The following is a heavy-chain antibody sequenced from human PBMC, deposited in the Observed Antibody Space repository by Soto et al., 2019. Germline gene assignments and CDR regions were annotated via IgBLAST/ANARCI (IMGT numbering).Heavy chain of an antibody. D-gene: IGHD2-21*02. CDR1: GFTFSSYA. J-gene: IGHJ4*02. CDR2: ISYDGSNK. CDR3: ARVGVTEPFDY. V-gene: IGHV3-30-3*01. Sequence: TGGSLRLSCAASGFTFSSYAMHWVRQAPGKGLEWVAVISYDGSNKYYADSVKGRFTISRDNSKNTLYLQMNSLRAEDTAVYYCARVGVTEPFDYWGQGTLVTVSS.